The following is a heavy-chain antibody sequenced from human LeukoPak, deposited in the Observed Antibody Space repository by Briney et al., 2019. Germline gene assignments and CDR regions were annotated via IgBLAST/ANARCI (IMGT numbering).Heavy chain of an antibody. Sequence: SETLSLTCTVSGGSISSHYWSWIRQPPGKGLEWIGYIYYSGSTNYNPSLKSRVTISVDTSKNQFSLKLSSVTAADTAVYYCARLKTIHYYDSSGYFDYLGQGTLVTVSS. CDR2: IYYSGST. CDR3: ARLKTIHYYDSSGYFDY. D-gene: IGHD3-22*01. V-gene: IGHV4-59*11. CDR1: GGSISSHY. J-gene: IGHJ4*02.